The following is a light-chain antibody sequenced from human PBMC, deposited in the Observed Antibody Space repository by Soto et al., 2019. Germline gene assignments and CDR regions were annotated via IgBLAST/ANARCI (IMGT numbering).Light chain of an antibody. Sequence: DIQMTQSPSSLSASIGDRVAITCRSSQSISTFLTWYKQKPGKAPNLLIHDASSLKGGVPSRFIGSGSGTDFTLTISSLQPEDFATYYCQHSSGIPVTFGGGTKVE. J-gene: IGKJ4*01. CDR2: DAS. V-gene: IGKV1-39*01. CDR1: QSISTF. CDR3: QHSSGIPVT.